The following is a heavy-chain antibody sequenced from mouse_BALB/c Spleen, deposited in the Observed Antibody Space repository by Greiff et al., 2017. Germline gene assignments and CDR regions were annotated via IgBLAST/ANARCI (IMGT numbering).Heavy chain of an antibody. CDR2: IYPGNVNT. Sequence: VQLQQSGPELVKPGASVRISCKASGYTFTSYYIHWVKQRPGQGLEWIGWIYPGNVNTKYNEKFKGKATLTAVKSSSTAYMQLSSLTSEDSAVYYCARYYFDYWGQGTTLTVSS. V-gene: IGHV1S56*01. J-gene: IGHJ2*01. CDR3: ARYYFDY. CDR1: GYTFTSYY.